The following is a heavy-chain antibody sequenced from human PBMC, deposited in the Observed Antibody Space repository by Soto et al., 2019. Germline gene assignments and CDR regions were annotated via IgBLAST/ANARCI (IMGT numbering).Heavy chain of an antibody. CDR1: GQSFSGHS. V-gene: IGHV4-34*01. D-gene: IGHD1-1*01. J-gene: IGHJ4*02. Sequence: QVQLQQWGAGLVKPSEPLSLSCAVYGQSFSGHSWAWIRQPPGKGLEWIGEINESGSTYYNPSLKSRVTISTDTSKNQFSLKLSSVSAADTAAYFCARGSGIVALPGELEDVKYDSWGQGTLVNVSS. CDR3: ARGSGIVALPGELEDVKYDS. CDR2: INESGST.